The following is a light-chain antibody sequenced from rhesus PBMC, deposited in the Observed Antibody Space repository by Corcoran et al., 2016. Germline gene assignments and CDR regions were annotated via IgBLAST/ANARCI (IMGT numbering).Light chain of an antibody. V-gene: IGLV2-13*03. CDR3: NSFTSRRAYV. J-gene: IGLJ1*01. CDR2: EVN. CDR1: GSDIGAYNR. Sequence: QAAPTQSPSVSGSPGQSVTISCTGTGSDIGAYNRVSWYQQHPGKVPKLIIFEVNKRPSGVSDRFSGSKSDNTASLTISNVQTEDEADYYCNSFTSRRAYVFGTGTRLTVL.